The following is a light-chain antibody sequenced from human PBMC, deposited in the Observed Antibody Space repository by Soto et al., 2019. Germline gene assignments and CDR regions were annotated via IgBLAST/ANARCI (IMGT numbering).Light chain of an antibody. J-gene: IGKJ1*01. CDR3: QQYYDWPWT. V-gene: IGKV3-15*01. CDR1: QSVNSN. Sequence: EIVMTQSPATLSVSPGERATLSCWASQSVNSNLAWYQQKPGQAPRLLIYGASTRATGIPARFSGSGSGTDITLTISSLQSEDFAVYFCQQYYDWPWTFGQGTKVEIK. CDR2: GAS.